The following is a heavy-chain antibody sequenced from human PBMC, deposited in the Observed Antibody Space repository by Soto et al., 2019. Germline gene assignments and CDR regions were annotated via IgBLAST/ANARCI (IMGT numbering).Heavy chain of an antibody. Sequence: QLQLQASGPGLVKPSETLSLTCTVSGGSISSSSYYWGWIRQPPGKGLEGIGSIDYSGSTYYNPSFKSRVTISVDTSKNQSSLTLSSVTAADTAVYYCARGRGVRGYYFDYWGQGTLVTVSS. J-gene: IGHJ4*02. D-gene: IGHD3-10*01. V-gene: IGHV4-39*01. CDR1: GGSISSSSYY. CDR3: ARGRGVRGYYFDY. CDR2: IDYSGST.